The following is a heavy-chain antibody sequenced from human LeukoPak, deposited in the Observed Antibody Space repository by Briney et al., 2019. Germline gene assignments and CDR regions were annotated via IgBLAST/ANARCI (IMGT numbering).Heavy chain of an antibody. D-gene: IGHD4-17*01. J-gene: IGHJ4*02. CDR2: VYYSGRT. Sequence: SETLSLTCTVSGGSISNYYWSWLRQPPGKGLEWIGFVYYSGRTSYNPFLKSRVTITADTSKNQFSLRLNSVTAADAAVYYCARGGGDDYGDYKSFYWGQGTLVTVSS. CDR1: GGSISNYY. CDR3: ARGGGDDYGDYKSFY. V-gene: IGHV4-59*01.